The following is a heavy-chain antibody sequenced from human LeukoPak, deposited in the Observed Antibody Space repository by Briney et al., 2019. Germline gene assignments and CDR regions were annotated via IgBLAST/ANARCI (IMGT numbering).Heavy chain of an antibody. D-gene: IGHD2-15*01. V-gene: IGHV1-2*02. CDR2: INPNSGGR. CDR3: ATYEVEAATGAEFDP. CDR1: GYTFTGYY. J-gene: IGHJ5*02. Sequence: GASVKVSCKASGYTFTGYYMHWVRQAPGQRLEWMGWINPNSGGRNYAQKFQGRVTMTRDTSISTAYMELSSLRSEDTAVYYCATYEVEAATGAEFDPWGQGTLVTVSS.